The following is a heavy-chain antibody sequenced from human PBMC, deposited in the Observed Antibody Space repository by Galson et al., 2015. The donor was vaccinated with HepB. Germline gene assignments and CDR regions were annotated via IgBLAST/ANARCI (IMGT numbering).Heavy chain of an antibody. D-gene: IGHD1-14*01. V-gene: IGHV4-59*08. Sequence: ETLSLTCTVSGGSISDHYWSWIRQSPGKGLEWIGYIYYSDTWTTNYNPSLRSRVTISFDTSNNQVSLELSSVTAADTAMYYCGRQTHQQNPMDVGGQGTTVTVS. J-gene: IGHJ6*02. CDR2: IYYSDTWTT. CDR3: GRQTHQQNPMDV. CDR1: GGSISDHY.